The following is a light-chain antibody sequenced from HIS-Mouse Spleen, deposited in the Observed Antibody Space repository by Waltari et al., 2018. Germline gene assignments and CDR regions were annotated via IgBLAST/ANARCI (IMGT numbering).Light chain of an antibody. V-gene: IGLV3-10*01. J-gene: IGLJ2*01. Sequence: SYELTQPPSVSVSPGQTARITCSGYALPKKYAYWYQLKSGQAPVLVIYEDSKRPSGIPERFSGSSSGTMATLTISGAQVEDEADYYCYSTDSSGNHRVFGGGTKLTVL. CDR1: ALPKKY. CDR3: YSTDSSGNHRV. CDR2: EDS.